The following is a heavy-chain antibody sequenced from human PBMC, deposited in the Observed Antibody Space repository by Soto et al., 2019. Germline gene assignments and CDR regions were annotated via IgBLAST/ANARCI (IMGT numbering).Heavy chain of an antibody. CDR1: GYTFTSYD. V-gene: IGHV1-8*01. CDR3: ARRRDYYDFWSGYYRSNGWFDP. D-gene: IGHD3-3*01. Sequence: ASVKVSCKASGYTFTSYDINWVRQATGQGLEWMGWMNPNSGNTGYAQKFQGRVTMTRNTSISTAYMELSSLRSEDTAVYYCARRRDYYDFWSGYYRSNGWFDPWGQETLVTVSS. CDR2: MNPNSGNT. J-gene: IGHJ5*02.